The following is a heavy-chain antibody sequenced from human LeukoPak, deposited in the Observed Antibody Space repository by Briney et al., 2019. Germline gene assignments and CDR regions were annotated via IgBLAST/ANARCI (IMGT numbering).Heavy chain of an antibody. Sequence: PSETLSLTCTVSGGSISNYYWSWIRQPAGKGLEWIRRIYTSGSTNYNPSLKSRVTMSVDTSKNQFSLKLSSVTAADTAVYYCARASDSRGYSYGPFDYWGQGTLVTVSS. J-gene: IGHJ4*02. D-gene: IGHD5-18*01. CDR1: GGSISNYY. CDR3: ARASDSRGYSYGPFDY. CDR2: IYTSGST. V-gene: IGHV4-4*07.